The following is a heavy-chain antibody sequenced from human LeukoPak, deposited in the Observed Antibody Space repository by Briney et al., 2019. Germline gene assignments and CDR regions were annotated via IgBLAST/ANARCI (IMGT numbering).Heavy chain of an antibody. CDR1: GGTFISYA. CDR2: IIPIFGIA. Sequence: GASVKVSCKASGGTFISYAISWVRQAPGQGLEWMGRIIPIFGIANYAQKLQGRVTITADKSTSTAYMELSSLRSEDTAVYYCAGSEDATWFDPWGQGTLVTVSS. J-gene: IGHJ5*02. D-gene: IGHD3-10*01. CDR3: AGSEDATWFDP. V-gene: IGHV1-69*04.